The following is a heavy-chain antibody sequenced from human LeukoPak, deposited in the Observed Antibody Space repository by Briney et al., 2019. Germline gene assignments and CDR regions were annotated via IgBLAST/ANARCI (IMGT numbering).Heavy chain of an antibody. J-gene: IGHJ4*02. CDR2: IYYSGST. Sequence: SQTLSLTCTVSGGSISSGGYYWSWIRQHPGKGLEWIGYIYYSGSTYYNPSLKSRVTISVDTSKNQFSLKLSSVTAADTAVYYCARDKYSGYDLSRSFDYWGQGTLVTVSS. D-gene: IGHD5-12*01. CDR3: ARDKYSGYDLSRSFDY. V-gene: IGHV4-31*03. CDR1: GGSISSGGYY.